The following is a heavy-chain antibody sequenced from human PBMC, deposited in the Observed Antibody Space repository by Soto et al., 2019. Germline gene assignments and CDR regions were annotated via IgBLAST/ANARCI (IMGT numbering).Heavy chain of an antibody. CDR1: GGSISSGGYS. CDR2: IYHSGST. V-gene: IGHV4-30-2*01. Sequence: PSETLSLTCAVSGGSISSGGYSWSWIRQPPGKGREWIGYIYHSGSTYYNPSLKSRVTISVDRSKNQFSLKLSSVTAAATAVYYCARGRRGGGWFDPWGQGTLVTVSS. CDR3: ARGRRGGGWFDP. D-gene: IGHD3-10*01. J-gene: IGHJ5*02.